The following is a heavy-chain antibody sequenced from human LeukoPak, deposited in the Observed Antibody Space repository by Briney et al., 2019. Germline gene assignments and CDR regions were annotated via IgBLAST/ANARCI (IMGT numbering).Heavy chain of an antibody. CDR1: GGSISSYY. Sequence: PSETLSLTCTVSGGSISSYYWSWIRQPPGKGLEWIGYIYYSGSTNYNPSLKSRVTISVDTSKNQFSLKLSSVTAADTAVYYCARTNYGGNWEIDYWGQGTLVTVSS. J-gene: IGHJ4*02. V-gene: IGHV4-59*08. CDR2: IYYSGST. D-gene: IGHD4-23*01. CDR3: ARTNYGGNWEIDY.